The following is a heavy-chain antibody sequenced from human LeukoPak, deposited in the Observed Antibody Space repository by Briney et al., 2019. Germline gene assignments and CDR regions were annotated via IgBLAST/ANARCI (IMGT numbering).Heavy chain of an antibody. CDR3: ARDRYSISSLYDF. CDR1: GYTFTSYY. Sequence: GASVKVSCKAPGYTFTSYYIHWVRQAPGQGLEWMGIINPSGGSTTYAQKFQGRVTITRDTPTSTVHMVLSSLRPEDTAVYYCARDRYSISSLYDFWGQGTLVTVSS. D-gene: IGHD6-6*01. J-gene: IGHJ4*02. CDR2: INPSGGST. V-gene: IGHV1-46*01.